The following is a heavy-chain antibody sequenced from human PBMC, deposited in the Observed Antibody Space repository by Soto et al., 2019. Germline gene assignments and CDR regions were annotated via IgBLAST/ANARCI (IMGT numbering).Heavy chain of an antibody. CDR2: ISAYNGNT. J-gene: IGHJ6*02. D-gene: IGHD6-13*01. V-gene: IGHV1-18*01. CDR1: GYTFTSYG. Sequence: QVQLVQSGAEVKKPGASVKVSCKASGYTFTSYGISWVRQAPGQGLEWMGWISAYNGNTNYAQKLQGRVTMTTDTSTSTAYMELRSLGSDDTAVYYCARDSESSSWDYGMDVWGQGTTVTVSS. CDR3: ARDSESSSWDYGMDV.